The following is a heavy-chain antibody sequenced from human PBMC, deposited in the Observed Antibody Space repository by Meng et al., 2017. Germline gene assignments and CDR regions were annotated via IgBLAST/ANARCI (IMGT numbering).Heavy chain of an antibody. Sequence: ASVKVSCKVSGYTLTELSMHWVRQAPGKGLEWMGGFDPEDGETIYAQKFQGRVTMTEDTSTDTAYMELSSLRSEDTAVYYCAKARHDYGDYGSFQHWGQGTLVTVSS. CDR1: GYTLTELS. CDR2: FDPEDGET. J-gene: IGHJ1*01. V-gene: IGHV1-24*01. CDR3: AKARHDYGDYGSFQH. D-gene: IGHD4-17*01.